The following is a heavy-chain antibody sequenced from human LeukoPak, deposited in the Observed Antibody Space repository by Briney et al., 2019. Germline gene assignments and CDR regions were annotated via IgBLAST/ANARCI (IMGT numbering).Heavy chain of an antibody. CDR3: ARDVYCIGCSCYSVYYCYYYMDV. Sequence: PSETLSLTCTVSGGSISSYYWSWIRQPAGKGLEWIGSIYTSGSTNYNPSLKSRVTMSVDTSKNQFSLKLSSVTAADTAVYYCARDVYCIGCSCYSVYYCYYYMDVWGQGTTVTVSS. CDR2: IYTSGST. J-gene: IGHJ6*03. D-gene: IGHD2-15*01. CDR1: GGSISSYY. V-gene: IGHV4-4*07.